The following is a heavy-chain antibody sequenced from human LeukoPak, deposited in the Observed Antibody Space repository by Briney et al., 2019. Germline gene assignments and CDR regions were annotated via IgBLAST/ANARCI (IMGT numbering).Heavy chain of an antibody. CDR3: AGARTYDFWSGYYVPPTNY. CDR2: ISYDGSNK. CDR1: GFTFSSYG. V-gene: IGHV3-30*03. J-gene: IGHJ4*02. D-gene: IGHD3-3*01. Sequence: GRSLRLSCAVSGFTFSSYGMHWVRQAPGKGLEWVAVISYDGSNKYYADSVKGRFTISRDNSKNTLYLQMNSLRAEDTAVYYCAGARTYDFWSGYYVPPTNYWGQGTLVTVSS.